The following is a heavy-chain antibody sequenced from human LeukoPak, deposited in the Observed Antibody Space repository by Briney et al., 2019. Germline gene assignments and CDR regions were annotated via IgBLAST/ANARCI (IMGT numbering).Heavy chain of an antibody. CDR1: GFTFSEYW. CDR2: IPKDGNNT. D-gene: IGHD6-25*01. CDR3: ARESEAAGTYYLDH. J-gene: IGHJ4*02. Sequence: GGSLRLSCAASGFTFSEYWMHWVRQAPGKGLVWVSRIPKDGNNTSYADSVKGRFTISRGNAENTVYLQLYSLGVDDTAVYYCARESEAAGTYYLDHWGQGNLVTVSS. V-gene: IGHV3-74*03.